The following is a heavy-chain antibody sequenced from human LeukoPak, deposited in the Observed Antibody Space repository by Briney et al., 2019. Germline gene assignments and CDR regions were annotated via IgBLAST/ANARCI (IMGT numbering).Heavy chain of an antibody. CDR3: AKAKYRTYYYESFGY. CDR1: GFTFSSYA. CDR2: ISGSGGST. V-gene: IGHV3-23*01. D-gene: IGHD3-22*01. Sequence: GGSLRLSCAASGFTFSSYAMSWVRQAPGKGLEWVSAISGSGGSTYYADSVKGRFTISRDNSKNTLYLQMNSLRAEDTAVYYCAKAKYRTYYYESFGYWGQGTLVTVSS. J-gene: IGHJ4*02.